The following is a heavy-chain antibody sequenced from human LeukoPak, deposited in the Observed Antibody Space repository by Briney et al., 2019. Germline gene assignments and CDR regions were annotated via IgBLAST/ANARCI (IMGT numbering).Heavy chain of an antibody. V-gene: IGHV3-33*01. Sequence: GGSLRLSCAASGFTFSTYGMHWVRQAPGRGLEWVADIWSDGSDRYYSESVKGRFTFSRDNSKNTLYLHMNSLRAEDTAVYYCARGPDCSGGGCYFDGDGYYFDCWGQGTLVTVSS. D-gene: IGHD2-15*01. CDR2: IWSDGSDR. CDR1: GFTFSTYG. CDR3: ARGPDCSGGGCYFDGDGYYFDC. J-gene: IGHJ4*02.